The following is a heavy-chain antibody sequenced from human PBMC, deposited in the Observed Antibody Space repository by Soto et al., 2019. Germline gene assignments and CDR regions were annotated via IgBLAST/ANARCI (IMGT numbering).Heavy chain of an antibody. V-gene: IGHV3-30-3*01. D-gene: IGHD2-15*01. CDR3: ARDRGGFNWFDP. Sequence: VAVISYDGSNKYYADSVKGRFTISRDNSKNTLYLQMNSLRAEDTAVYHCARDRGGFNWFDPWGQGTLVTVSS. CDR2: ISYDGSNK. J-gene: IGHJ5*02.